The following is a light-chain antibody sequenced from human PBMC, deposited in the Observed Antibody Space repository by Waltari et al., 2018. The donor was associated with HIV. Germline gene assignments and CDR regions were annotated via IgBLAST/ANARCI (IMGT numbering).Light chain of an antibody. J-gene: IGLJ3*02. CDR3: SSYASGDTLVM. CDR2: AVN. V-gene: IGLV2-14*03. CDR1: ITDIGTYNH. Sequence: QSALTQPASVSGSPGQSITISCTGTITDIGTYNHVSWYQHHAGRAPKLLIYAVNNRPSGVSTRFSASKSGNTASLTISGLQSDDAADYYCSSYASGDTLVMFGGGTK.